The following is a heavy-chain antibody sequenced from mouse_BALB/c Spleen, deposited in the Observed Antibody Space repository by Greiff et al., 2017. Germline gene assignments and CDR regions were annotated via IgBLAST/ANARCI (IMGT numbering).Heavy chain of an antibody. CDR1: GYSITSGYY. D-gene: IGHD2-4*01. CDR3: ARVMITFYAMDY. CDR2: ISYDGSN. V-gene: IGHV3-6*02. Sequence: EVQLVESGPGLVKPSQSLSLTCSVTGYSITSGYYWNWIRQFPGNKLEWMGYISYDGSNNYNPSLKNRISITRDTSKNQFFLKLNSVTTEDTATYYCARVMITFYAMDYWGQGTSVTVSS. J-gene: IGHJ4*01.